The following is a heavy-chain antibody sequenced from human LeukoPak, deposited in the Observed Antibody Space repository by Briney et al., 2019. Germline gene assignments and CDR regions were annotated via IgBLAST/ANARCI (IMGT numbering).Heavy chain of an antibody. Sequence: PSETLSLTCAVYGGSFSGYYWSWIRQPPGKGLEWIGEINHSGSTNYNPSLKSRVTISVDTSKNQFSLKLSSVTAADTAVYYCASRVAAAGSYGMDVWGQGTTVTVSS. J-gene: IGHJ6*02. CDR1: GGSFSGYY. D-gene: IGHD6-13*01. CDR2: INHSGST. CDR3: ASRVAAAGSYGMDV. V-gene: IGHV4-34*01.